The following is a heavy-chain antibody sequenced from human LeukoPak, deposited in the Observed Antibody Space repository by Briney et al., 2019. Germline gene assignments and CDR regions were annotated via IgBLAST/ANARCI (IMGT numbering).Heavy chain of an antibody. CDR1: GFTFSDYY. CDR2: ISSSGSTI. CDR3: ARSARYYDFWSGYLAPLDY. J-gene: IGHJ4*02. V-gene: IGHV3-11*01. D-gene: IGHD3-3*01. Sequence: PGGSLRLSCAASGFTFSDYYMSWIRQAPGKGLEWVSYISSSGSTIYYADSVKGRFTISRDSAKNSLYLQMNSLRAEDTAVYYCARSARYYDFWSGYLAPLDYWGQGTLVTVSS.